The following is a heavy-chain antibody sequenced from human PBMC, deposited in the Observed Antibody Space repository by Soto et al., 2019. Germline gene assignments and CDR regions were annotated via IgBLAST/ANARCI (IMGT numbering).Heavy chain of an antibody. V-gene: IGHV4-30-4*01. CDR3: VSGGSSNWFDP. J-gene: IGHJ5*02. Sequence: PSETLSLTCTVSSGSISSADYYWSWIRQPPGKGLEWIGYIYYTGSAYYNPSLKSRVTMSVDTSKNQFSLKVTSVTAADTAVYYCVSGGSSNWFDPWGQGTLVTVSS. CDR2: IYYTGSA. D-gene: IGHD1-26*01. CDR1: SGSISSADYY.